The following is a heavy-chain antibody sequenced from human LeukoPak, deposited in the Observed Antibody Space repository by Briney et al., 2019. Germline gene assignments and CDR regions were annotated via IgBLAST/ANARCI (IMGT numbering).Heavy chain of an antibody. CDR2: ISLDSGGT. CDR3: ARTYSSSSVFDY. D-gene: IGHD6-6*01. J-gene: IGHJ4*02. CDR1: GYNFHDFG. V-gene: IGHV1-2*02. Sequence: ASVKVSCRASGYNFHDFGITWVRRAPGQGLEWMGWISLDSGGTNSAQKFQGRVTMTRDTPMSTAYMDLSSLRSDDTAVYYCARTYSSSSVFDYWGQGTLVTVSS.